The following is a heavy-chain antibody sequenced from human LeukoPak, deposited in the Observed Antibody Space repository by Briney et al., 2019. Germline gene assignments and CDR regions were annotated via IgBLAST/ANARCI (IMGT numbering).Heavy chain of an antibody. CDR2: IYHSGTT. V-gene: IGHV4-4*02. J-gene: IGHJ3*02. D-gene: IGHD3-22*01. CDR3: ARGPYSYDSSGAFDI. Sequence: SETLSLTCAVSGGSISSDIWWSWVRQPPGKGLEWIGEIYHSGTTTYNPSLKSRVTISVDTSKNQFSLKLSSVTAADTAVYFCARGPYSYDSSGAFDIWGQGTMVTVSS. CDR1: GGSISSDIW.